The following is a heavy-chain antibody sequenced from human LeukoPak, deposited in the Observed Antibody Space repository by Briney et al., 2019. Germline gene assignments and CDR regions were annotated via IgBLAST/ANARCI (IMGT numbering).Heavy chain of an antibody. CDR1: GYTFTGYY. CDR2: INPNSGGT. Sequence: GASVKVSCTASGYTFTGYYMHWVRQAPGQGLEWMGWINPNSGGTNYAQKFQGRVTMTRDTSISTAYMELSRLRSDDTAVYYCARVHGDYVAYFQHWGQGTLVTVSS. D-gene: IGHD4-17*01. J-gene: IGHJ1*01. V-gene: IGHV1-2*02. CDR3: ARVHGDYVAYFQH.